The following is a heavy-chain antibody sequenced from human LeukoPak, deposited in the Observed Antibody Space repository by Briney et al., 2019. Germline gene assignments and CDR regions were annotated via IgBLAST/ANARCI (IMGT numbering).Heavy chain of an antibody. J-gene: IGHJ4*02. CDR1: GYTFTSYG. V-gene: IGHV1-18*01. Sequence: ASVKVSCKASGYTFTSYGIIWVRQAPGQGLERMGWISAYNGYTNYAQKLQGRVTLTTDTSTSTAYMELRSLRSDDTAVYYCAREGVVVISTGSFDYWGQGTLVTVSS. CDR3: AREGVVVISTGSFDY. CDR2: ISAYNGYT. D-gene: IGHD2-15*01.